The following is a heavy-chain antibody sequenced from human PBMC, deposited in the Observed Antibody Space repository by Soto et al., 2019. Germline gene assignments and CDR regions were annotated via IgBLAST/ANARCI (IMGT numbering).Heavy chain of an antibody. J-gene: IGHJ6*02. CDR2: IYYSGST. CDR3: ARDLLVATTGYGLDV. V-gene: IGHV4-59*01. CDR1: GGSSSSYY. D-gene: IGHD3-3*01. Sequence: SETLALTCTVSGGSSSSYYWSCIRQPPGKGLEWIGYIYYSGSTNYNPSLKSRVTISVDTSKNQFSLKLSSVTAADTAVYYCARDLLVATTGYGLDVWAQGTTVPSP.